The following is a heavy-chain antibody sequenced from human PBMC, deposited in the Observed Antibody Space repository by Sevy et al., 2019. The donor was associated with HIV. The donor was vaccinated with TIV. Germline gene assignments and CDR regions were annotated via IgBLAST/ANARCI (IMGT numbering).Heavy chain of an antibody. V-gene: IGHV1-69*13. Sequence: ASVKVSCKASGGTFSSYAISWVRQAPGQGLEWMGGIIPIFGTANYAQKFQGRVTITADESTSTAYMELSGLRSEDTAVYYCAREGITIFGVVTGSMDVWGQGTTVTVSS. D-gene: IGHD3-3*01. CDR2: IIPIFGTA. CDR3: AREGITIFGVVTGSMDV. CDR1: GGTFSSYA. J-gene: IGHJ6*02.